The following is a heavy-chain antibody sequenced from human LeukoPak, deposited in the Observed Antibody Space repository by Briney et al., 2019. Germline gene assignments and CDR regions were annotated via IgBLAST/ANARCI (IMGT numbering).Heavy chain of an antibody. CDR2: IYSSGST. D-gene: IGHD6-19*01. CDR3: ARLRYSSGWLQDY. CDR1: GGSISTYY. V-gene: IGHV4-59*08. J-gene: IGHJ4*02. Sequence: SETLSLTCTVSGGSISTYYWTWIRQPPGKGLEWIGYIYSSGSTNYSPSLKSRVTISVDTSKNQFSLKLSSVTAADTAVYYCARLRYSSGWLQDYWGQGTLVTVSS.